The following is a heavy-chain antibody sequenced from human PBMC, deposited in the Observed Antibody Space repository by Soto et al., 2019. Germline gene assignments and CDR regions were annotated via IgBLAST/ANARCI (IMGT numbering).Heavy chain of an antibody. CDR1: GDSISTYY. J-gene: IGHJ4*02. Sequence: ETLSLTCTVSGDSISTYYWNWIRQPLGKGLEWIGYTYYIGRTNYNPSLKSRVTISVDTSKNQFSLKLSSVTAADTAVYYCARHEAPSGWYFDYWGQGTQVTVSS. D-gene: IGHD6-19*01. CDR2: TYYIGRT. V-gene: IGHV4-59*08. CDR3: ARHEAPSGWYFDY.